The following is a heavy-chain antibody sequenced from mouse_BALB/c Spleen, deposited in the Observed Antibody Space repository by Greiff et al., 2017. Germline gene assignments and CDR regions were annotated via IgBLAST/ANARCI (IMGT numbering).Heavy chain of an antibody. Sequence: QVQLKQSGAELAKPGASVKMSCKASGYTFTSYWMHWVKQRPGQGLEWIGYINPSTGYTEYNQKFKDKATLTADKSSSTAYMQLSSLTSEDSAVYYCARRDGYDVNYYAMDYWGQGTSVTVSS. CDR3: ARRDGYDVNYYAMDY. CDR1: GYTFTSYW. CDR2: INPSTGYT. D-gene: IGHD2-2*01. J-gene: IGHJ4*01. V-gene: IGHV1-7*01.